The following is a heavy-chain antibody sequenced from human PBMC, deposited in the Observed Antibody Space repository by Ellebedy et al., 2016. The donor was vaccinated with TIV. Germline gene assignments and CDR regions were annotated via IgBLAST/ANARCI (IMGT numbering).Heavy chain of an antibody. J-gene: IGHJ4*02. CDR3: GRRRLYGDYYYFGS. D-gene: IGHD4-17*01. CDR1: GGPFSSYV. Sequence: SVKVSCXASGGPFSSYVINWVRQAPGQGLEWVGGIIPVSGTPKYAQKFQGRLTITADESTRTAYMELSSLTSGDTAVYYCGRRRLYGDYYYFGSWGQGTLVTV. CDR2: IIPVSGTP. V-gene: IGHV1-69*13.